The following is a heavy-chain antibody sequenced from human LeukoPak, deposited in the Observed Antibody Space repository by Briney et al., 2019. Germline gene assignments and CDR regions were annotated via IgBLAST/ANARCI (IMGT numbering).Heavy chain of an antibody. CDR3: ARHYYGSGTLPGY. D-gene: IGHD3-10*01. V-gene: IGHV4-59*08. Sequence: SETLSLTCTVSGGSISSYYWSWIRQPPGKGLEWIGYIYYSGSTNYNPSLKSRVTISVDTSKNQFSLKLSAVTAADTAVYYCARHYYGSGTLPGYWGQGTLVTVSS. CDR1: GGSISSYY. CDR2: IYYSGST. J-gene: IGHJ4*02.